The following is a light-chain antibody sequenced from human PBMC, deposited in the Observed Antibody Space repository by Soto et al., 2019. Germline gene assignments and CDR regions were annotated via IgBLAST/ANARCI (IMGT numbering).Light chain of an antibody. CDR2: GAS. CDR3: QKYGSSPRT. Sequence: EIVLTQSAGTLSLSPGERATLSCRASQSVSSSYLAWYQRKPGQAPRLLIYGASSRATGIPDRFSGSGSGTDFTLTISRLEPEDFAVYYCQKYGSSPRTFGQGTKVDIK. J-gene: IGKJ1*01. CDR1: QSVSSSY. V-gene: IGKV3-20*01.